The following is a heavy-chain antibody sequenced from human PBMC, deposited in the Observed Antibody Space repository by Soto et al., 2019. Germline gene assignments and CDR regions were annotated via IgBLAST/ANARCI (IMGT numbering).Heavy chain of an antibody. CDR2: IYYSGST. Sequence: PSETLSLTCTVSGGSIRSGGYYWSWIRQHPGKGLEWIGYIYYSGSTYYKTSLKSRVTISRDNSKNTLYLQMSSLRGEDTAVYYCAKNRGRVTTSWHFDYWGQGTLVTVSS. D-gene: IGHD4-17*01. CDR3: AKNRGRVTTSWHFDY. V-gene: IGHV4-31*03. J-gene: IGHJ4*02. CDR1: GGSIRSGGYY.